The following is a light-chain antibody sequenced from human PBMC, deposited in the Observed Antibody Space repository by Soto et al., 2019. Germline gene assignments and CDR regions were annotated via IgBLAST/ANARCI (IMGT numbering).Light chain of an antibody. V-gene: IGKV1-33*01. CDR1: QGISNY. CDR3: QQYDNLPPLT. J-gene: IGKJ4*01. CDR2: DAS. Sequence: DIQMTQSPSSLAASVGDRVTITCQASQGISNYLNWYQQKPGKAPKLLIYDASNLETGVPSRFSGSGSGTDFTFTISSLQPEDIATYYCQQYDNLPPLTFGGGTKVEIK.